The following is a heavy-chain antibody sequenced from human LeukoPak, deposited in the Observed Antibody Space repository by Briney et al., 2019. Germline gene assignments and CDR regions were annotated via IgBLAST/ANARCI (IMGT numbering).Heavy chain of an antibody. V-gene: IGHV3-23*01. CDR2: ISGSGSST. CDR3: ATSFGPVIAAAGTGAD. D-gene: IGHD6-13*01. Sequence: GRSLRLSCAVSGFTFDDYAMHWVRQAPGKGLEWVSVISGSGSSTYYADSVKGRFTISRDNSKNTLYLQMNSLRAEDTAVYYCATSFGPVIAAAGTGADWGQGTLVTVSS. CDR1: GFTFDDYA. J-gene: IGHJ4*02.